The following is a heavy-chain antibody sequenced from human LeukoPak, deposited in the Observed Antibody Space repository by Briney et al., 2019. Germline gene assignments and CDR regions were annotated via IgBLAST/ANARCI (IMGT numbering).Heavy chain of an antibody. J-gene: IGHJ5*02. D-gene: IGHD6-6*01. CDR1: GGSISSYY. V-gene: IGHV4-59*01. CDR2: IYYSGST. Sequence: SETLSLTCTVSGGSISSYYWSWIRQPPGKGLEWIGYIYYSGSTNYNPSLKSRVTISVDTSKNQFSLKLSSVTAADTAVYYCARGVVAARFWFDPWGQGTLVTVSS. CDR3: ARGVVAARFWFDP.